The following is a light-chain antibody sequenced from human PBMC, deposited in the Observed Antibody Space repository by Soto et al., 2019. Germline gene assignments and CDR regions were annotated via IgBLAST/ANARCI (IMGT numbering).Light chain of an antibody. Sequence: QSALTQPASVSGSPGQCITISCTGTSSDVGGYNYVSWYQQHPGKAPKLMIYEVSNRPSGVSNRFSGSKSGNTASLTTSGLQAEDEADYYCSSYTSTSSLGVFGTGTKVTVL. V-gene: IGLV2-14*03. CDR2: EVS. CDR1: SSDVGGYNY. CDR3: SSYTSTSSLGV. J-gene: IGLJ1*01.